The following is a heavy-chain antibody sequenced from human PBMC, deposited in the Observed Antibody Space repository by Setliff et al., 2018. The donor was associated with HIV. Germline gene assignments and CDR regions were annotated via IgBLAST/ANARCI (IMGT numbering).Heavy chain of an antibody. CDR3: AVLDVLRYFDWLSGGDAFDI. Sequence: EASVKVSCKASGYTFTSYDINWVRQATGQGLERMGWMNPNSGNTGYAQKFQGRVTMTRNTSISTAYMELSSLRSEDTAVYYCAVLDVLRYFDWLSGGDAFDIWGQGTMVTVSS. CDR2: MNPNSGNT. D-gene: IGHD3-9*01. J-gene: IGHJ3*02. V-gene: IGHV1-8*01. CDR1: GYTFTSYD.